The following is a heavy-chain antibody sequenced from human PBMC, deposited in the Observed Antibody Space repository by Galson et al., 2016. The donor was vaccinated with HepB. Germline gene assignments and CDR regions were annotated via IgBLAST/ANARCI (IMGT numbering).Heavy chain of an antibody. D-gene: IGHD2-2*01. Sequence: SLRLSCAASGFTFITYAMHWVRQAPGKGLEWVAVISYDGSNKYYADAVKGRFTIPRDNSKNTLYLQMNSLRAEDTAVYYCAKDVGGYCSSTSCYGPLYWGQGTLVTVSS. CDR1: GFTFITYA. CDR3: AKDVGGYCSSTSCYGPLY. J-gene: IGHJ4*02. CDR2: ISYDGSNK. V-gene: IGHV3-30*18.